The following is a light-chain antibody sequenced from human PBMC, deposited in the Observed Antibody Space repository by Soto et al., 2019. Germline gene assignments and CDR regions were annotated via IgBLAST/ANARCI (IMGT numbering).Light chain of an antibody. CDR2: AAS. Sequence: FQTSLSPSALSVSVGDRVTITCLANEGIGNDLGLFQQKPGKAPKRLIYAASNLQSGVPSRFSGSGSGTEFTLTISSLQPEDFATYYCLQHNNYPWTFGQGTKVDI. CDR3: LQHNNYPWT. CDR1: EGIGND. J-gene: IGKJ1*01. V-gene: IGKV1-17*01.